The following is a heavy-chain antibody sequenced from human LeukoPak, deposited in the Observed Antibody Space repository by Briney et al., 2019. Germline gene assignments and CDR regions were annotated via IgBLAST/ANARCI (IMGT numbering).Heavy chain of an antibody. J-gene: IGHJ4*02. CDR1: GYSISSGYC. D-gene: IGHD6-13*01. V-gene: IGHV4-38-2*01. CDR3: ASYSSSWPSY. Sequence: TSETLSLTCAVSGYSISSGYCWGCIRQPPGKGLEWIGSIYHSGSTYYNPSLKSRVTISVDTSKNQFSLKLSSVTAADTAVYYCASYSSSWPSYWGQGTLVTVSS. CDR2: IYHSGST.